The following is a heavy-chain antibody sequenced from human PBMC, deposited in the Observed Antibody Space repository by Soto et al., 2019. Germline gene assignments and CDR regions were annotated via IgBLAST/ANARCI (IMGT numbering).Heavy chain of an antibody. J-gene: IGHJ4*02. D-gene: IGHD3-9*01. CDR3: ARRHYDILTGYHYYFDY. V-gene: IGHV4-59*08. Sequence: TLSLTCTVSGDSISSYYWSWIRQPPGKGLEWIGQIYYGGSTNYNPSLKSRVTISLDTSKNQLSLEVRSVTAADTAVYYCARRHYDILTGYHYYFDYWGQGTRVTVSS. CDR2: IYYGGST. CDR1: GDSISSYY.